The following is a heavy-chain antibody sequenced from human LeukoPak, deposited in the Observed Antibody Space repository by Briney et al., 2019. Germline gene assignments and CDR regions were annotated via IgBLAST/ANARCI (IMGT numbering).Heavy chain of an antibody. CDR2: ITPILDVT. J-gene: IGHJ4*02. CDR1: GGTFTNYA. D-gene: IGHD3-9*01. V-gene: IGHV1-69*04. Sequence: GASVKVSCKASGGTFTNYAINWVRQAPGQGLEWVGRITPILDVTNYAQKFQGRVTITADQSTSTAYMELSSLRSEDTAVYYCARGGGVDILTGFQYWGQGTLVTVSS. CDR3: ARGGGVDILTGFQY.